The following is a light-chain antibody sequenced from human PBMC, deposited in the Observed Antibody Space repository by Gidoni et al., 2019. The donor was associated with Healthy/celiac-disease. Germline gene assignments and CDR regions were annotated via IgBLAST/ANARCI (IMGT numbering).Light chain of an antibody. V-gene: IGKV3-20*01. CDR3: QQYGSSTPYT. J-gene: IGKJ2*01. CDR1: QSVSSSY. CDR2: GAS. Sequence: EIVLTPSPGTLSLSPGERATLSCRSSQSVSSSYLAWYQQKHGQAPRLLIYGASSRATGIPERFSGSGSGTDVTITISRMEPEDVAVYYCQQYGSSTPYTFGQGTKLEIK.